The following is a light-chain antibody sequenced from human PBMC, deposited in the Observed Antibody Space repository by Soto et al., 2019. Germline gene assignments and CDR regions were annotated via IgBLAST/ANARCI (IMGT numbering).Light chain of an antibody. Sequence: AIQLTQSPSSLSASVGGRVTITCRASQGVSSALAWYQQKPGKGPKLLIYDASGLESGVPSRFSGSGSGTDFTLTISSLQPEDFATYYCQQVNSYPLTFGGGTKVEIK. CDR1: QGVSSA. J-gene: IGKJ4*01. CDR3: QQVNSYPLT. CDR2: DAS. V-gene: IGKV1-13*02.